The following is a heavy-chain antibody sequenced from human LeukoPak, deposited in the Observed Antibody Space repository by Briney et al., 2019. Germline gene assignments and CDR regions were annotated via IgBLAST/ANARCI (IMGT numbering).Heavy chain of an antibody. CDR1: GGSISSYY. Sequence: SETLSLTCTVSGGSISSYYWSWIRQPPGKGLEWIGYIYYSGSTNYNPSLKSRVIITLDKTTNQFSLQLSSVTPADKAAFYCADYGDLSFDPWGQGTLVTVSS. CDR2: IYYSGST. J-gene: IGHJ5*02. D-gene: IGHD4-17*01. V-gene: IGHV4-59*01. CDR3: ADYGDLSFDP.